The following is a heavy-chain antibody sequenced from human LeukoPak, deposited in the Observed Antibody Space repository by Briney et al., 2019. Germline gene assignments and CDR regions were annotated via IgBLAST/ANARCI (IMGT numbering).Heavy chain of an antibody. CDR1: GFTFDDYA. J-gene: IGHJ4*02. CDR2: ITGSGGST. CDR3: AKGFGSGSYYGALEC. V-gene: IGHV3-23*01. D-gene: IGHD3-10*01. Sequence: GGSLRLSCAASGFTFDDYAMHWVRHAPGKGLEWVSTITGSGGSTYYADSVKGRFTISRDNPKNTLYLQMNSLSAEDTAVYYCAKGFGSGSYYGALECWGQGTLVTASS.